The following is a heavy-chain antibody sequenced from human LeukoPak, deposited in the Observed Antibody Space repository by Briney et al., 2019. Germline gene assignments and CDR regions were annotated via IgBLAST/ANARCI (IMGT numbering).Heavy chain of an antibody. CDR1: GGSISSSNYY. J-gene: IGHJ4*02. Sequence: SETLSLTCTVSGGSISSSNYYWGWIRQPPGKGLEWIGSIYYSGCTYNNPSLKSRVTISVDTSKNHFSLKLSSVTAADTAVYYCASRPTFYYGSGSYPRRFYDYWGQGTLVTVSS. D-gene: IGHD3-10*01. CDR2: IYYSGCT. V-gene: IGHV4-39*02. CDR3: ASRPTFYYGSGSYPRRFYDY.